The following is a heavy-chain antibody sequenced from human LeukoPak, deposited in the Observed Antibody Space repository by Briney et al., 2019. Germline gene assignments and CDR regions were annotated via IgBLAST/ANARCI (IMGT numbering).Heavy chain of an antibody. J-gene: IGHJ4*02. CDR3: ARYSGSRGFDY. CDR1: GDSISGYY. V-gene: IGHV4-59*01. CDR2: VYYRGST. Sequence: PSETLSLTCAVSGDSISGYYWSWIRQPPGKGLEWIGYVYYRGSTNYNPSLKSRVTISIDTYKTQFSLILTSVTAADTAVYYCARYSGSRGFDYWGQGTLVTVSS. D-gene: IGHD1-26*01.